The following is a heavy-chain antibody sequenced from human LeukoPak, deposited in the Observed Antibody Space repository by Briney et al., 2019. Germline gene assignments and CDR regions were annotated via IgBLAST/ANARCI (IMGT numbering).Heavy chain of an antibody. CDR3: AKGGGYEAQYYYYYLDV. V-gene: IGHV3-23*01. CDR1: GFTFSSYA. CDR2: ISGRGGST. Sequence: SGGSLRLSCAASGFTFSSYAMSWVRQAPGKGLEWVSAISGRGGSTYYADSVKGRFTVSRDNSKNTLYLQMKSLRAEDTAVYYCAKGGGYEAQYYYYYLDVWGKGTTVTISS. J-gene: IGHJ6*03. D-gene: IGHD5-12*01.